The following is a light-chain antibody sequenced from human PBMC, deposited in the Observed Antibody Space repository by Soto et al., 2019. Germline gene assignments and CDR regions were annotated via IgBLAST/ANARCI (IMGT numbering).Light chain of an antibody. CDR2: EVS. CDR3: SSYTNRSTPLHV. CDR1: SSDTAGYNY. J-gene: IGLJ1*01. Sequence: QSALTQPASVSGSPGQSITISCTGTSSDTAGYNYVSWYQQHPGKAPKLMIYEVSNRPSGVSNRFSGSQSGNTASLTISGLQAEAEANYYCSSYTNRSTPLHVFGTGTKLTVL. V-gene: IGLV2-14*01.